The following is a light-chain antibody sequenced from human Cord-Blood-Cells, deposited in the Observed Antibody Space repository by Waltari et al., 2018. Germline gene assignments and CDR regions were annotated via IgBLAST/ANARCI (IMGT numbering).Light chain of an antibody. Sequence: SSVLTQQPSVSVAPGQTARITCWGNNIGSKSLHWYQQKPGQAPVLVVYDDSDRPSGIPERFSGSNSGNTATLTISRVEAGDEADYYCQVWDSSSDHVVFGGGTKLTVL. CDR2: DDS. J-gene: IGLJ2*01. CDR3: QVWDSSSDHVV. CDR1: NIGSKS. V-gene: IGLV3-21*02.